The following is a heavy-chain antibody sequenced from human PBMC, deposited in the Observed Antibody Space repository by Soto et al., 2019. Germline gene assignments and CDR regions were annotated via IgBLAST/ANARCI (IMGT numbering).Heavy chain of an antibody. CDR1: GFTFSGFD. CDR3: AKSQEIGTHFFDS. Sequence: PGGSLRLSCEASGFTFSGFDMHWVRQPPGKGLEWVSSIGTAGDTYYAVSVKGRFTISRDNTKNSLSLQMNSLRAGDMAVYFCAKSQEIGTHFFDSWGQGTQVTVSS. CDR2: IGTAGDT. D-gene: IGHD6-13*01. J-gene: IGHJ4*02. V-gene: IGHV3-13*01.